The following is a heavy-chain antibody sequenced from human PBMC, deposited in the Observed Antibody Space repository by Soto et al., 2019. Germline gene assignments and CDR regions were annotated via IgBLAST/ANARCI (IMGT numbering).Heavy chain of an antibody. J-gene: IGHJ4*02. CDR1: GFNFNYYA. V-gene: IGHV3-23*01. D-gene: IGHD2-15*01. CDR3: ATNGDCSRGICYWHVEY. CDR2: ISESGGDT. Sequence: EVHLQGSGGGLVQPGGSLRLSCAASGFNFNYYAMNWVRRAPGKGLEWVSAISESGGDTYYADSVKGRFTISRDNSKNTQSLQMNSLRAEDTAVYYCATNGDCSRGICYWHVEYWGQGIRVTVSS.